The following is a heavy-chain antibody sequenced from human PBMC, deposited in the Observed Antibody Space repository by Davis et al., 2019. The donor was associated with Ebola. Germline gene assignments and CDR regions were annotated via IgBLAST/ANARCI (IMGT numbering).Heavy chain of an antibody. D-gene: IGHD2-2*01. CDR1: GFTFSTYW. V-gene: IGHV3-74*01. CDR3: ARNDVVVAAATGYLNYHGMDV. CDR2: INSDGSST. J-gene: IGHJ6*04. Sequence: HTGGSLRLSCAASGFTFSTYWMHWVRQAPGKGLVWVSRINSDGSSTTYADSVKGRFTISRDNAKNTLYLQMNSLRAEVTAVYYCARNDVVVAAATGYLNYHGMDVWGKGTTVTVSS.